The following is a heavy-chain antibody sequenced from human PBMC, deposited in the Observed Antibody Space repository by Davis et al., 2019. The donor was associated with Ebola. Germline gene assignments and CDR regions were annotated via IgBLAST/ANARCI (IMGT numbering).Heavy chain of an antibody. Sequence: GESLKISCKGSGYTFTNDWIGWVRQMPGKGLEWMGIIHPGDSDTRYSPSFQGQVTISADKSITTAYLQWSGLKASDTAIYYCARSSAGTTENWFDPWGQGTLVTVSS. CDR2: IHPGDSDT. J-gene: IGHJ5*02. V-gene: IGHV5-51*01. CDR3: ARSSAGTTENWFDP. CDR1: GYTFTNDW. D-gene: IGHD1-7*01.